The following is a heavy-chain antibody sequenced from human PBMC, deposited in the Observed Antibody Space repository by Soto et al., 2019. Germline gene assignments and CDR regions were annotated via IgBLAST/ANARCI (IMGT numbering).Heavy chain of an antibody. CDR1: GGSISSSSYY. CDR3: ARHQVGGYCSGGSCRNWFDP. CDR2: IYYSGST. J-gene: IGHJ5*02. Sequence: SETLSLTCTVSGGSISSSSYYWGWIRQPPGKGLEWIGSIYYSGSTYYNPSLKSRVTISVDTSKNQFSLKLSSVTAADTAVYYCARHQVGGYCSGGSCRNWFDPWGQGTLVTVSS. V-gene: IGHV4-39*01. D-gene: IGHD2-15*01.